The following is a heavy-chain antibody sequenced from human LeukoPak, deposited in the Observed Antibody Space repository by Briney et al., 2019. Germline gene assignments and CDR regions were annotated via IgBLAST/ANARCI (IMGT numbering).Heavy chain of an antibody. CDR3: VKDGGGDSSWGAFDI. V-gene: IGHV3-23*01. J-gene: IGHJ3*02. CDR1: GFTFSSYA. D-gene: IGHD6-19*01. CDR2: ISGSGGST. Sequence: GGSLRLSCAASGFTFSSYAMSWVRQAPGKGLEWVSAISGSGGSTYYADSVKGRFTISRDNSKNTLYLQMNSLRAEDTAVYYCVKDGGGDSSWGAFDIWGQGTMVTVSS.